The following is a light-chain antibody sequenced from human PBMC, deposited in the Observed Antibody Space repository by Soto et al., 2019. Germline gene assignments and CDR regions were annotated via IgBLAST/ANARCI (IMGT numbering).Light chain of an antibody. V-gene: IGKV3-15*01. CDR1: QSVSNN. CDR2: NTF. CDR3: QQYNNWPYT. Sequence: EIVMTQSPATLSVFPGERATLSCRASQSVSNNLVWYQQKPGQAPKLLIYNTFTRATGIPVRFSGSGSGTEFTLTISSLQSEDLAVYYCQQYNNWPYTFGQGTKLEI. J-gene: IGKJ2*01.